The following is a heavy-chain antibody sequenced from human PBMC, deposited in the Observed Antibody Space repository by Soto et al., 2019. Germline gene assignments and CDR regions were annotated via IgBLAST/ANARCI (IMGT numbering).Heavy chain of an antibody. CDR3: AKSLGYNWNPSDY. J-gene: IGHJ4*02. D-gene: IGHD1-20*01. V-gene: IGHV3-23*01. Sequence: GGSLRLSCAASGFTFSSYAMSWVRQAPGKGLEWVSTISGSGGSTYYADSVKGRFTISGDNSKNTLYLPMNSLRAEDTAVYYCAKSLGYNWNPSDYWGQGTLVTVSS. CDR1: GFTFSSYA. CDR2: ISGSGGST.